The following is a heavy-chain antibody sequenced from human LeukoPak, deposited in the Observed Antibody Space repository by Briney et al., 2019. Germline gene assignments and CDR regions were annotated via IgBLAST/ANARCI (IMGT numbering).Heavy chain of an antibody. CDR3: ARDLTIAAAGTGYFDY. J-gene: IGHJ4*02. V-gene: IGHV3-23*01. CDR1: GFTFSSYA. Sequence: QTGGSLRLSCAASGFTFSSYAMSWVRQAPGKGLEWVSAISASGGSTYYADSVKGRFTISRDNSKNTLYLQMNSLRAEDTAVYYCARDLTIAAAGTGYFDYWGQGTLVTVSS. D-gene: IGHD6-13*01. CDR2: ISASGGST.